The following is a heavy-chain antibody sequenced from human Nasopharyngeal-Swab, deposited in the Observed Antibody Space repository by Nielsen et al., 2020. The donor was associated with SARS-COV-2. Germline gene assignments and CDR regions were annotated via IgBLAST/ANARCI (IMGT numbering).Heavy chain of an antibody. J-gene: IGHJ5*02. CDR3: ARDQTSGVYVLLGGYWFDP. D-gene: IGHD3-10*01. Sequence: VRQAPGKGLEWVPSISSSSSYIYYADSVKGRFTISRDNAKNSLYLQMNSLRAEDTAVYYCARDQTSGVYVLLGGYWFDPWGQGTLVTVSS. CDR2: ISSSSSYI. V-gene: IGHV3-21*01.